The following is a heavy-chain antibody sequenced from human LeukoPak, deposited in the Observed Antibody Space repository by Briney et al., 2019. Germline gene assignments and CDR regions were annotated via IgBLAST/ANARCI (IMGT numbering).Heavy chain of an antibody. CDR1: GGSISSYY. Sequence: SETLSLTCTVSGGSISSYYWSWIRQPAGKGLEWIGRIYTSGSTNYNPSLKSRVTISLDTSKSQFSLKLTSVTAADTAVYYCARAPIPYDRSRTDYRFDPWGQGTLFTAAS. CDR3: ARAPIPYDRSRTDYRFDP. V-gene: IGHV4-4*07. J-gene: IGHJ5*02. CDR2: IYTSGST. D-gene: IGHD3-16*01.